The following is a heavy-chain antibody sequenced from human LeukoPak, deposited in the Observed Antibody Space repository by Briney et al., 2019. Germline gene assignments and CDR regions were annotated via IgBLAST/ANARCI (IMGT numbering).Heavy chain of an antibody. J-gene: IGHJ4*02. V-gene: IGHV4-38-2*02. CDR2: IYHSGST. D-gene: IGHD6-6*01. Sequence: SETLSLTCTVSGDSISSGYCWGWIRQPPGKGLEWIGSIYHSGSTYDNPSLKSRVTISVDTSKNQFSLKLSSVTAADTAIYYCARGAAPDSWGQGTLVTVSS. CDR1: GDSISSGYC. CDR3: ARGAAPDS.